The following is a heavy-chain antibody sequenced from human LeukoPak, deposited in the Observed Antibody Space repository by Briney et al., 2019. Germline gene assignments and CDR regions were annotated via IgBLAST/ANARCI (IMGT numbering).Heavy chain of an antibody. CDR3: TRERVVGATIDY. D-gene: IGHD1-26*01. CDR2: IRSKAYGGTT. V-gene: IGHV3-49*03. J-gene: IGHJ4*02. CDR1: GFTFGDYA. Sequence: PGRSLRLSCTASGFTFGDYAMSWFRQAPGKGLEWVGFIRSKAYGGTTEYAASVKGRFTISRDDPKSIAYLQMNSLKTEDTAVYYCTRERVVGATIDYWGQGTLVTVSS.